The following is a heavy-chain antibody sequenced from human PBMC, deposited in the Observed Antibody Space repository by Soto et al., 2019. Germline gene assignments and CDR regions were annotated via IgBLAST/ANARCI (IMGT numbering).Heavy chain of an antibody. CDR3: AKHDFWTLYNTGLDS. V-gene: IGHV3-23*01. J-gene: IGHJ4*02. Sequence: PGGSLRLSCSASGFTFTSYAMSWVRQAPGKGLEWVSGISGSGGDTKSADSVKGRFTIPRDNFKNMLYLQMNSLRAEDTAVYYCAKHDFWTLYNTGLDSWGQGTLVTVSS. D-gene: IGHD3-3*01. CDR2: ISGSGGDT. CDR1: GFTFTSYA.